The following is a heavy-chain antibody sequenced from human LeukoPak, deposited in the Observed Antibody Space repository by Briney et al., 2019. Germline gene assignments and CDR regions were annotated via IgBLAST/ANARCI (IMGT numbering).Heavy chain of an antibody. J-gene: IGHJ4*02. V-gene: IGHV4-59*01. CDR1: GGSFSGYY. CDR3: ARGLIVGATDY. D-gene: IGHD1-26*01. Sequence: SGTLSLTCAVYGGSFSGYYWSWIRQPPGKGLEWIGYIYYSGSTNYNPSLKSRVTISVDTSKNQFSLKLSSVTAADTAVYYCARGLIVGATDYWGQGTLVTVSS. CDR2: IYYSGST.